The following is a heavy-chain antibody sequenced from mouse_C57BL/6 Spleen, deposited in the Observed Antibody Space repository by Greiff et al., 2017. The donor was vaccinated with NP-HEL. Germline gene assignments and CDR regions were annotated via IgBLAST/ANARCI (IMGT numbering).Heavy chain of an antibody. D-gene: IGHD1-1*01. J-gene: IGHJ4*01. CDR1: GYAFSSSW. CDR3: ARTVYGSSPYYAMDY. V-gene: IGHV1-82*01. CDR2: IYPGDGDT. Sequence: VQLQQSGPELVKPGASVKISCKASGYAFSSSWMNWVKQRPGKGLEWIGRIYPGDGDTNYNGKFKGKATLTADKSSSTAYMQLSSLTSEDSAVYFCARTVYGSSPYYAMDYWGQGTSVTVSS.